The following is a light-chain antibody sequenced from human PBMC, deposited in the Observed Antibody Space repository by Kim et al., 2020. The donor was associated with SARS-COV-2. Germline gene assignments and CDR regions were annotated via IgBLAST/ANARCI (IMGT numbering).Light chain of an antibody. CDR3: HSRQRRGKQRL. J-gene: IGLJ2*01. V-gene: IGLV3-19*01. CDR1: SLRSSD. Sequence: SSELTQDPPVSVALGQSVTITCQGDSLRSSDASWYQLRPGQAPVLVIYANNNRPPGIPDRFSGSTSGSTSSLTITGAQAEDEADYYCHSRQRRGKQRLFG. CDR2: ANN.